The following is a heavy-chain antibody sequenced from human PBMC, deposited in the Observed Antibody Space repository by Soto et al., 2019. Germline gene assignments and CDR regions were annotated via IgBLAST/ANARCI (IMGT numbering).Heavy chain of an antibody. Sequence: GASVKVSCKASGDSFTSFAISWVRQAPGQGLAWVGGIIPMYGVPNHGRRFQGRVTISADESTNTAYMELHSLTSEDTAIYYCAKSSRGDSASWYALGFDSWVQGTQVTVSS. CDR2: IIPMYGVP. CDR3: AKSSRGDSASWYALGFDS. CDR1: GDSFTSFA. V-gene: IGHV1-69*13. J-gene: IGHJ5*01. D-gene: IGHD6-13*01.